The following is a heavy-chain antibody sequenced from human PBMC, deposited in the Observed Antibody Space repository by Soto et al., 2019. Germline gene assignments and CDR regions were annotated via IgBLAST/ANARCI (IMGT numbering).Heavy chain of an antibody. CDR3: AKDRGSSSWDPIFDF. CDR1: GFTFDDYA. CDR2: ISWNSAAI. Sequence: MQLVESGGGLIEPGRSLRLSCAASGFTFDDYAIHWVRQAPGKGLKWVSGISWNSAAIDYAVSVKGRFTIVRDNAMNSLYLQMNHLRPEDTAFYYCAKDRGSSSWDPIFDFWGQGILVTVSS. V-gene: IGHV3-9*01. J-gene: IGHJ4*02. D-gene: IGHD6-13*01.